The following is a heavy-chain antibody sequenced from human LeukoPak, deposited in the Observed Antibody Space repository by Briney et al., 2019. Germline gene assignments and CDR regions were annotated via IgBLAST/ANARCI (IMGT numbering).Heavy chain of an antibody. Sequence: ASVKVSCKASGYTFTSYYMHWVRQAPGQGLEWMGIINPSGGDTSYAQKFQGRLTMTRDTSTNTVYMELTSLRSEYTAVYYCAREVMDNLRFDYWGQGTLVTVSS. D-gene: IGHD1-14*01. J-gene: IGHJ4*02. V-gene: IGHV1-46*01. CDR2: INPSGGDT. CDR1: GYTFTSYY. CDR3: AREVMDNLRFDY.